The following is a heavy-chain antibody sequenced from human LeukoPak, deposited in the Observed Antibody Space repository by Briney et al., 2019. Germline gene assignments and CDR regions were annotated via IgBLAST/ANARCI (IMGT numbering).Heavy chain of an antibody. CDR3: ARDQVADRLDY. CDR2: INAGNGNT. D-gene: IGHD5-12*01. Sequence: ASVKVSCKASGYTFTIYGISWVRQAPGQRLEWMGWINAGNGNTKYSQKFQGRVTITRDTSASTAYMELSSLRSEDTAVYYCARDQVADRLDYWGQGTLVTVSS. J-gene: IGHJ4*02. CDR1: GYTFTIYG. V-gene: IGHV1-3*01.